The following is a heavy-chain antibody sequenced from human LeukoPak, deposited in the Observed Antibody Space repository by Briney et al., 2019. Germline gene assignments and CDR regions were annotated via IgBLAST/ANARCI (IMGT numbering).Heavy chain of an antibody. Sequence: GASVKVSCKASGYTFTGNDISCVRDATGQGLEWMGWMNPNSGNTGYAQKFQGRVTITRNTSISTAYLELSSLRSEDTAVYYCARIVTTGVRVYRARGTLVTVSS. V-gene: IGHV1-8*01. D-gene: IGHD4-23*01. CDR2: MNPNSGNT. J-gene: IGHJ1*01. CDR3: ARIVTTGVRVY. CDR1: GYTFTGND.